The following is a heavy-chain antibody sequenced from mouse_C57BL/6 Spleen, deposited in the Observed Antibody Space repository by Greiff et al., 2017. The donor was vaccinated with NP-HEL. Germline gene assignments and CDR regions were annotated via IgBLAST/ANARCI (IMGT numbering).Heavy chain of an antibody. Sequence: EVKLMESGGDLVKPGGSLKLSCAASGFTFSSYGMSWVRQTPDKRLEWVATISSGGSYTYYPDSVKGRFTISRDNAKNTLYLQMSSLKSEDTAMYYCARRGGYDVFAYWGQGTLVTVSA. CDR3: ARRGGYDVFAY. D-gene: IGHD2-2*01. J-gene: IGHJ3*01. V-gene: IGHV5-6*02. CDR2: ISSGGSYT. CDR1: GFTFSSYG.